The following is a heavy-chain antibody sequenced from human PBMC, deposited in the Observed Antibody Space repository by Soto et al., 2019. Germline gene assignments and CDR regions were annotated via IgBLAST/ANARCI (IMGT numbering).Heavy chain of an antibody. V-gene: IGHV4-4*02. J-gene: IGHJ4*02. CDR3: ARRKYTMVREGIEY. CDR1: SGSISSSNW. CDR2: IDHSGST. Sequence: QVQLQESGPGLVKPSGTLSLTCAVSSGSISSSNWWSWVRQPPGKGLEWIGEIDHSGSTNYNPSLKSRVTISVDQSKNQLSLKLSSVSAADTAVYYCARRKYTMVREGIEYWGQGTMVTVSS. D-gene: IGHD3-10*01.